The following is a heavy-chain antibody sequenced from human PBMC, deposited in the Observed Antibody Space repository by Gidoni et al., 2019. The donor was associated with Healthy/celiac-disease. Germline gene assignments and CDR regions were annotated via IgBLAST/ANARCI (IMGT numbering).Heavy chain of an antibody. CDR3: VKGWTSIVGASDY. J-gene: IGHJ4*02. Sequence: EVQLVESGGGLVQPGGSLRLSCSASGFTFSSYAMHWVRQAPGKGLEYVSAISSNGGSTYYADSVKGRFTISRDNSKNTLYLQMSSLRAEDTAVYYCVKGWTSIVGASDYWGQGTLVTVSS. D-gene: IGHD1-26*01. CDR1: GFTFSSYA. CDR2: ISSNGGST. V-gene: IGHV3-64D*06.